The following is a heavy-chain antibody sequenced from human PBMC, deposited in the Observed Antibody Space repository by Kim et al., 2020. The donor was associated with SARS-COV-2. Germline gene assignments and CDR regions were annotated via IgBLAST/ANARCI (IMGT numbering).Heavy chain of an antibody. Sequence: GGSLRLSCAASGFIFTTYAMNWVRQAPGKGLQWVSAVSASGHNTYYADSVKGRFTVSRDNSKNTLYLQMNSLRAEDTAVYYCAKGLSLGPYWGQGTLVTV. D-gene: IGHD3-16*01. J-gene: IGHJ4*02. CDR2: VSASGHNT. CDR1: GFIFTTYA. V-gene: IGHV3-23*01. CDR3: AKGLSLGPY.